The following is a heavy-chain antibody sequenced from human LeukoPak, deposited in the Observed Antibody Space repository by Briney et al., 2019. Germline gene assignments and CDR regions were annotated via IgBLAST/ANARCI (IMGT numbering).Heavy chain of an antibody. Sequence: GASVKVSCKASGYTFTGYYIHSVRQAPGQGLEWMGWINPKNGATKYAQRFQGRVTMTRDTSTSTAYMEVSRQKSDDTADDTAMFYCATAQTPGGRYFDFDYWGQGTLVTVSS. D-gene: IGHD3-9*01. CDR1: GYTFTGYY. V-gene: IGHV1-2*02. J-gene: IGHJ4*02. CDR3: MFYCATAQTPGGRYFDFDY. CDR2: INPKNGAT.